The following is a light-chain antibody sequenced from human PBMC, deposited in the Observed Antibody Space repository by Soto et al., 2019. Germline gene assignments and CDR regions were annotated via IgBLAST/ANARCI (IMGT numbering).Light chain of an antibody. Sequence: DIQLTQSPSFLSASVGDRVTITCRASQGISSYLAWYQQKPGKAPKLLIYAASTLQSEVPSRFSGSGSGTEFTLTISSLQPEDFATYYCQQLNSYPRTFGGGTKVDIK. CDR1: QGISSY. CDR2: AAS. CDR3: QQLNSYPRT. J-gene: IGKJ4*01. V-gene: IGKV1-9*01.